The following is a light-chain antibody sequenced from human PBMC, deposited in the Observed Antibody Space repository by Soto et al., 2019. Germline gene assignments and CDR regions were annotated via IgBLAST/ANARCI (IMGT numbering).Light chain of an antibody. Sequence: EIVLTQSPGALSLSPGERATLSCRASQTVSDNYLAWYQQKPGQAPRLLIYGASTRATGIPDRFSGSGSGTDFTLTISRLVPEDFAVYYCQQYGGSPRVSFGGGTKVEIK. J-gene: IGKJ4*01. CDR3: QQYGGSPRVS. CDR2: GAS. CDR1: QTVSDNY. V-gene: IGKV3-20*01.